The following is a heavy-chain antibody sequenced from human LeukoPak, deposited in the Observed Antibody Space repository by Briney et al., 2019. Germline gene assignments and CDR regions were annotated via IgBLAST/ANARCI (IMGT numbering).Heavy chain of an antibody. J-gene: IGHJ4*02. CDR3: ARARWTSTVTTYYLDY. V-gene: IGHV1-3*01. CDR2: INAGNGKT. Sequence: AXVKVSCKASGYIFTDYAIQWVRQAPGQGLEWMGWINAGNGKTKYSQKFQGRVTITRDTSASTAYMELSGLRSEDTAVYYCARARWTSTVTTYYLDYWGQGTLVTVSS. CDR1: GYIFTDYA. D-gene: IGHD4-17*01.